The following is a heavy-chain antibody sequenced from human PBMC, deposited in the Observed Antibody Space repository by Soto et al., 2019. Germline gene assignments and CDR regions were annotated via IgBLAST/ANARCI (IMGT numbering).Heavy chain of an antibody. J-gene: IGHJ6*02. D-gene: IGHD3-22*01. CDR3: ASSYYYDSSGYFYV. Sequence: SETLSLTCTVSGGSISSYYWSWIRQPPGKGLEWIGYIYYSGSTNYNPSLKSRVTISVDTSKNQFSLKLSSVTAADTAVYYCASSYYYDSSGYFYVWGQGTTVTVSS. CDR2: IYYSGST. CDR1: GGSISSYY. V-gene: IGHV4-59*01.